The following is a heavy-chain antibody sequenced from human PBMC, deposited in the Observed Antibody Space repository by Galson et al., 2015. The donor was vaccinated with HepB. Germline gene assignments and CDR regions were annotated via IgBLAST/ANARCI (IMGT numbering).Heavy chain of an antibody. CDR3: ARYAAPSRGDGMDV. Sequence: ETLSLTCTVSGGSISSYYWSWIRQPPGKGLEWIGYIYYSGSTNYNPSLKSRVTISVDTPKNQFSLKLSSVTAADTAVYYCARYAAPSRGDGMDVWGQGTTVTVSS. D-gene: IGHD3-10*01. J-gene: IGHJ6*02. V-gene: IGHV4-59*01. CDR2: IYYSGST. CDR1: GGSISSYY.